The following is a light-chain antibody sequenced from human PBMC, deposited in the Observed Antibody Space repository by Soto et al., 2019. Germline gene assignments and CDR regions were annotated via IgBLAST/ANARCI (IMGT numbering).Light chain of an antibody. CDR3: QQYGSSLT. J-gene: IGKJ4*01. V-gene: IGKV3-20*01. CDR1: QSVSSSY. Sequence: VWTQSPGTLSLSPGERATLSCRASQSVSSSYLAWYQQKPGQAPRLLIYGASSRATGIPDRFSGSGSGTNFTLTSSRLEPEDFAVYYCQQYGSSLTVGGGTKVVLK. CDR2: GAS.